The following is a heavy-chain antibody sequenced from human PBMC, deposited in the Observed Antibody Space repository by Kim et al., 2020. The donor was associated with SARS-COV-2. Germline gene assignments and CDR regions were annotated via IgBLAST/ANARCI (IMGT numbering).Heavy chain of an antibody. CDR3: AKGSRYCGGDCGWYFEL. D-gene: IGHD2-21*02. J-gene: IGHJ2*01. CDR1: GFTFSSYA. CDR2: ISGSGGST. Sequence: GGSLRLSCAASGFTFSSYAMSWVRQAPGKGLEWVSAISGSGGSTYYADSVKGRFTISRDNSKNTLYLQMNSMRAEDTAVYYCAKGSRYCGGDCGWYFELCGRGTLVTVSS. V-gene: IGHV3-23*01.